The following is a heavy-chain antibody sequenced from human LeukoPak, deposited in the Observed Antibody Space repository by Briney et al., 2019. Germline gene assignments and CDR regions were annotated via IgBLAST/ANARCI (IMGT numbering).Heavy chain of an antibody. J-gene: IGHJ4*02. CDR3: ARVAGYTSMITVYYFDY. CDR1: GGSISSYY. D-gene: IGHD5-18*01. CDR2: IYYSGST. V-gene: IGHV4-59*01. Sequence: SETLSLTCTVSGGSISSYYWSWIRQPPGKGLEWIGYIYYSGSTNYNPSLKSRVTISVDTSKNQFSLKLSSVTAADTAVYYCARVAGYTSMITVYYFDYWGQGTLVTVSS.